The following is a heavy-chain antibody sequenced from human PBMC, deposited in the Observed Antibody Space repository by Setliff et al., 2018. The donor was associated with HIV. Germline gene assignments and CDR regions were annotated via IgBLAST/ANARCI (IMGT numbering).Heavy chain of an antibody. V-gene: IGHV4-59*01. CDR1: GGSISSYY. J-gene: IGHJ3*02. CDR3: ARSPHNYDILTGYRSRGGAFDI. CDR2: IYYSGST. Sequence: ETLSLTCTVSGGSISSYYWSWIRQPPGKGLEWIGYIYYSGSTNYNPSLKSRVTISVDTSKNQFSLKLSSVTAADTAVYYCARSPHNYDILTGYRSRGGAFDIWGQGTTVTV. D-gene: IGHD3-9*01.